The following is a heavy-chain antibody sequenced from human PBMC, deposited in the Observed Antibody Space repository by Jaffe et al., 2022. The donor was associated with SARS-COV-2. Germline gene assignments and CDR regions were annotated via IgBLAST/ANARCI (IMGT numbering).Heavy chain of an antibody. J-gene: IGHJ4*02. V-gene: IGHV3-23*01. D-gene: IGHD5-12*01. CDR2: VAGSGDSA. Sequence: EVQLLESGGGLVQPGGSLRLSCVASGFSFSTYAMTWVRQAPGKGLEWVSGVAGSGDSAYYADSVKGRFTVSRDNSKNTLFLQMDSLRADDTAVYYCVKNSGYIALREIFEYWGQGTLVTVSS. CDR1: GFSFSTYA. CDR3: VKNSGYIALREIFEY.